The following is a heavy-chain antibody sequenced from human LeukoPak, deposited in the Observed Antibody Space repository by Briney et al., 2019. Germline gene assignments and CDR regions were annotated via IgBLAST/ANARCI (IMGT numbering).Heavy chain of an antibody. V-gene: IGHV3-15*01. CDR1: GFTFSNAW. CDR2: IKSNADGGTT. J-gene: IGHJ3*02. CDR3: TTLWRNDAFDI. D-gene: IGHD1-1*01. Sequence: PGGSLRLSCAASGFTFSNAWMTWVRQAPGKGLEWVGRIKSNADGGTTDYAAPVKGRFIISRDDSKNTMYLQMNSLKTEDTAVYYCTTLWRNDAFDIWGQGTWSASLQ.